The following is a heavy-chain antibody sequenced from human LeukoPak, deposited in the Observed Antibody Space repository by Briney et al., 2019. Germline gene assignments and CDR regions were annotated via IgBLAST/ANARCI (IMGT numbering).Heavy chain of an antibody. CDR3: AKDIVVVPAAVGTFDV. CDR2: ISDDGYST. V-gene: IGHV3-23*01. Sequence: PGGSLRLSCAASGFTFSSYAMSWVRQAPGKGLEWVSAISDDGYSTYYADSVKGRFTISRDNSKNTLYLQMNSLRAEDTAIYYCAKDIVVVPAAVGTFDVWGQGTMVTVSS. CDR1: GFTFSSYA. J-gene: IGHJ3*01. D-gene: IGHD2-2*01.